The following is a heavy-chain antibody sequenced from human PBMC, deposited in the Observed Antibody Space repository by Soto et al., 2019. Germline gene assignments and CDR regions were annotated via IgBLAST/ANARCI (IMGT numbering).Heavy chain of an antibody. Sequence: ASVKVSCKASGYTFTGYYMHWVRQAPGQGLEWMGWINPNSGGTNYAQKFQGWVTMTRDTSISTAYMELSRLRSDDTAVYSCARGYQLLKVNWFDPWGQGTLVTVSS. D-gene: IGHD2-2*01. CDR1: GYTFTGYY. CDR3: ARGYQLLKVNWFDP. CDR2: INPNSGGT. V-gene: IGHV1-2*04. J-gene: IGHJ5*02.